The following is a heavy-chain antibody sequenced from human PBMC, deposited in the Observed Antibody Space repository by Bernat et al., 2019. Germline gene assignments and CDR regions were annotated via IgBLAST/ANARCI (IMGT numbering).Heavy chain of an antibody. CDR1: GYSFTSYW. CDR2: IDPSDSYT. V-gene: IGHV5-10-1*03. D-gene: IGHD2-2*01. CDR3: ARRPAAESSIGGVQYYSYYYYMDV. Sequence: EVQLAQSGAEVKKPGESLRISCKGSGYSFTSYWISWVRQMLGKGLEWMGRIDPSDSYTNYSPSFQCHVTISADKSISTAYLQWGSPKASVTATYYCARRPAAESSIGGVQYYSYYYYMDVWGKGTTVTVSS. J-gene: IGHJ6*03.